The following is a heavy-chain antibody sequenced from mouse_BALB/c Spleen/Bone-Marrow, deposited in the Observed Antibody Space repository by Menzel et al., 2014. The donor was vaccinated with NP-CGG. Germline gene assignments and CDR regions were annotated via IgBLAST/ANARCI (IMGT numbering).Heavy chain of an antibody. V-gene: IGHV5-6*01. CDR1: GFTFSSYG. CDR2: ISSGGSYT. Sequence: EVQLQESGGDLVKPGGSLKLSCAASGFTFSSYGMSWVRQTPDKRQEWVATISSGGSYTYYPDSVKGRFTISRDNANNTLYLQMSSLKSEDSAMYFCARRGTTVQYYYPMDYWGQGTSVTVSS. J-gene: IGHJ4*01. D-gene: IGHD1-1*01. CDR3: ARRGTTVQYYYPMDY.